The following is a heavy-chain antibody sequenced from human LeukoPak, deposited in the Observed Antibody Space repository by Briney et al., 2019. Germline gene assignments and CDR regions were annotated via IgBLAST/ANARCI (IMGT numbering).Heavy chain of an antibody. Sequence: GGPLRLSCTASGFTFSNYAMSWVRQAPGKGLEWVGFIRTKDYGGTTEYVASVKGRFTISRDDSKSVAHLQLNSLKTEDTAVYYCARDRLQWSTPMGFDYWGQGTLVTVSS. CDR2: IRTKDYGGTT. V-gene: IGHV3-49*04. CDR3: ARDRLQWSTPMGFDY. CDR1: GFTFSNYA. J-gene: IGHJ4*02. D-gene: IGHD2-8*01.